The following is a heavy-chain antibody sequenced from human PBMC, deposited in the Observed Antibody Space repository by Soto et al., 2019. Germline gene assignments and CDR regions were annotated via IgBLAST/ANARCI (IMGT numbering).Heavy chain of an antibody. CDR2: IWYDGSNQ. D-gene: IGHD6-25*01. J-gene: IGHJ5*02. Sequence: QVQLVESGGGVVQPGRSLRLSCATSGFTFTNYGMHWVRQAPGKGLEWVAVIWYDGSNQYYADSVKGRFTISRDNSKNPVYLQINSLRAEDTAVYYCARDRAAWFDPWGQGTLVIVSS. CDR1: GFTFTNYG. V-gene: IGHV3-33*01. CDR3: ARDRAAWFDP.